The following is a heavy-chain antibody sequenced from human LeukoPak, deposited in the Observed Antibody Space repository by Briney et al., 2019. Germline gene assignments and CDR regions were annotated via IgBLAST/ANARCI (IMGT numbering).Heavy chain of an antibody. Sequence: GGSLRLSCAASRFTFSSYAMSWIRQAPGKGLEWVSYISSSGSTIYYADSVKGRFTISRDNAKNSLYLQMNSLRAEDTAVYYCARDPRFPSAVAGVSVGYWGQGTLVTVSS. V-gene: IGHV3-11*01. CDR1: RFTFSSYA. CDR3: ARDPRFPSAVAGVSVGY. D-gene: IGHD6-19*01. J-gene: IGHJ4*02. CDR2: ISSSGSTI.